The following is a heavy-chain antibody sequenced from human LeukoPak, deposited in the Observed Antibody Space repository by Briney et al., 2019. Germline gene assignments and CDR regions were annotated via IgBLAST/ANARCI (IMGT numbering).Heavy chain of an antibody. CDR3: ARTDFWSGSSARLVLLFDY. D-gene: IGHD3-3*01. Sequence: SGPGLVKPSETLSLTCTVSGGSISSYYWSWIRQPAGKGLEWIGRIYTSGSTNYNPSLKSRVTMSVDTSKNQFSLKLSSVTAADTAVYYCARTDFWSGSSARLVLLFDYWGQGTLVTVSS. CDR1: GGSISSYY. CDR2: IYTSGST. V-gene: IGHV4-4*07. J-gene: IGHJ4*02.